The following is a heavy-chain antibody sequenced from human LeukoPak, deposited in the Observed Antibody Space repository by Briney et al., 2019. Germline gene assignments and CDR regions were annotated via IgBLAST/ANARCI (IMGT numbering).Heavy chain of an antibody. V-gene: IGHV3-30*02. CDR1: GFTFSSYG. D-gene: IGHD2-2*01. J-gene: IGHJ6*02. CDR3: AKESRIVVVPAPGLYGMDV. CDR2: ICYDGSNK. Sequence: PGGSLRLSCAASGFTFSSYGMHWVRQAPGKGLEWVAFICYDGSNKYYADSVKGRFTIPRDNSKNTPYLQMNSLRAEDTAVYYCAKESRIVVVPAPGLYGMDVWGQGTTVTVSS.